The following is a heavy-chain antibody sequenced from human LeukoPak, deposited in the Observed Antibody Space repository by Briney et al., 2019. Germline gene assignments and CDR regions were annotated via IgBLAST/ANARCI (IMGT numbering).Heavy chain of an antibody. D-gene: IGHD1-1*01. CDR1: GDSVSSNSAA. CDR3: ARSTGPIDY. CDR2: TYYRSKWHT. Sequence: SQTLSLTCALSGDSVSSNSAAWNWIRQSPPRGLEWLGRTYYRSKWHTYYAASVKSRIAINRDTSKNQFSLQLNSVTPEDTAVYYCARSTGPIDYWGQGTLVTVSS. V-gene: IGHV6-1*01. J-gene: IGHJ4*02.